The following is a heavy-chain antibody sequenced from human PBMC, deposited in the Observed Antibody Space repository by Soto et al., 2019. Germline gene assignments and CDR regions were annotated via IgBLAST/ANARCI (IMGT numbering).Heavy chain of an antibody. J-gene: IGHJ4*02. CDR1: GGSISSGGSY. CDR2: IYYSGNT. CDR3: VRYCSTTKCPFDY. D-gene: IGHD2-2*01. V-gene: IGHV4-30-4*01. Sequence: LSLTCTVSGGSISSGGSYWGWIRQPPGKGLEWIGYIYYSGNTYFNPSLKSRVTLSVDTSKNQFSLNLSSVTAADTAVYYCVRYCSTTKCPFDYWGQGTLVTVSS.